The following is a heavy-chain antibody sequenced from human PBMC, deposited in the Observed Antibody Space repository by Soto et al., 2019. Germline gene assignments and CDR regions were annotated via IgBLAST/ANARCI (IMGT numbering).Heavy chain of an antibody. V-gene: IGHV3-9*01. J-gene: IGHJ3*02. D-gene: IGHD3-3*01. Sequence: EVQLVESGGGLVQPGRSLRLSCAASGFTFDDYAMHWVRQAPGKGLEWVSGISWNSGSIGYADSVKGRFTISRDNAKNSLYLQMNSLRAEDTALYYCVKDIRDTIRAFDIWGQGTMVTVSS. CDR3: VKDIRDTIRAFDI. CDR2: ISWNSGSI. CDR1: GFTFDDYA.